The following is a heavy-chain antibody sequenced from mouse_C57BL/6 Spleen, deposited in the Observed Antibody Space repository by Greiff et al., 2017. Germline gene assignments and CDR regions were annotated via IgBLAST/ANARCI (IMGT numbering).Heavy chain of an antibody. CDR1: GFTFSDYG. J-gene: IGHJ3*01. CDR3: ARKLSGAY. V-gene: IGHV5-17*01. D-gene: IGHD3-1*01. CDR2: ISSGSSTI. Sequence: EVQRVESGGGLVKPGGSLKLSCAASGFTFSDYGMHWVRQAPEKGLEWVAYISSGSSTIYYADTVKGRFTISRDNAKNTLFLQMTSLRSEDTAMYYCARKLSGAYWGQGTLVTVSA.